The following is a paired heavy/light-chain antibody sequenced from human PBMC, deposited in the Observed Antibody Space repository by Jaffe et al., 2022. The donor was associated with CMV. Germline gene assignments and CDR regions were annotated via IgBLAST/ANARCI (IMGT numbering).Heavy chain of an antibody. CDR1: GYTFAAYY. Sequence: QVQLVQSGAAVKKPGASVKVSCKTSGYTFAAYYMHWVRQAPGQGLQWMGIINPGDGDTNYAQKFQGRVTMTRDTSTSTVYMELSSLTSEDTAVYYCARDLRGGTTVVRRGYFDHWGQGALVTVSS. J-gene: IGHJ4*02. V-gene: IGHV1-46*01. D-gene: IGHD4-17*01. CDR2: INPGDGDT. CDR3: ARDLRGGTTVVRRGYFDH.
Light chain of an antibody. Sequence: QSVLTQPPSVSGAPGQRVTISCTGSSSNIGAGYDVHWYQQLPGTAPKLLIYDNTNRPSGVPDRFSGSKSGTSASLAITGLQAEDEADYYCQSYDSSLSGRVFGGGTKLTVL. V-gene: IGLV1-40*01. J-gene: IGLJ3*02. CDR3: QSYDSSLSGRV. CDR2: DNT. CDR1: SSNIGAGYD.